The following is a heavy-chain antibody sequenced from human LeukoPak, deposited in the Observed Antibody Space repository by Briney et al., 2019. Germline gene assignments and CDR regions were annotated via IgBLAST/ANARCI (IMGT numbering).Heavy chain of an antibody. CDR2: ISYHESNK. Sequence: GALRLSCAASGFTFSSYATHWVRQAPGKGLEWVTGISYHESNKYYADSVKGRFTISRDNSKNTLYLQMNSLRAEDTAIYYCARGIGERYSSSWDCFDPWGQGTLVTVSS. CDR3: ARGIGERYSSSWDCFDP. D-gene: IGHD6-6*01. V-gene: IGHV3-30*04. J-gene: IGHJ5*02. CDR1: GFTFSSYA.